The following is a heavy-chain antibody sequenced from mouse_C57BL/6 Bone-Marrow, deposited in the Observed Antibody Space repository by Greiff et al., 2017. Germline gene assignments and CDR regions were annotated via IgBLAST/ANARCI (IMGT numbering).Heavy chain of an antibody. CDR3: ARQNLITTVSMDY. CDR2: ISSGSSTI. Sequence: DVKLVESGGGLVKPGGSLKLSCAASGFTFSDYGMHWVRQAPEKGLEWVAYISSGSSTIYYADTVKGRFTISRDNAKNTLFLQMTSLRSEDTAMYYCARQNLITTVSMDYWGQGTSVTVSS. D-gene: IGHD1-1*01. CDR1: GFTFSDYG. V-gene: IGHV5-17*01. J-gene: IGHJ4*01.